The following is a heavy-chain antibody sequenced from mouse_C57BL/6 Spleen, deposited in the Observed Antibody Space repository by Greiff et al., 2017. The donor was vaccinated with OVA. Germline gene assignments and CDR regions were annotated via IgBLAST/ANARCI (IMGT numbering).Heavy chain of an antibody. CDR3: TGGFAY. CDR1: GYTFNDYE. V-gene: IGHV1-15*01. CDR2: IDPETGGT. J-gene: IGHJ3*01. Sequence: VQLQQSGAELVRPGASVTLSCKASGYTFNDYEMHWVKQTPVHGLEWIGAIDPETGGTAYNQKFKGKAILTADKSSSTAYMELRSLTSEDSAVYYCTGGFAYWGQGTLVTVSA.